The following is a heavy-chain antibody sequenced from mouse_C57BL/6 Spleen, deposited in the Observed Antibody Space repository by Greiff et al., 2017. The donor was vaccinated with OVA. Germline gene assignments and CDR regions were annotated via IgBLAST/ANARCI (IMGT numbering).Heavy chain of an antibody. CDR1: GFSLTSYG. Sequence: QVHVKQSGPGLVQPSQSLSITCTVSGFSLTSYGVHWVRQSPGKGLEWLGVIWSGGSTDYNAAFISRLSISKDNSKSQVFFKMNSLQADDTAIYYCARVSSGSSLYAMDYWGQGTSVTVSS. J-gene: IGHJ4*01. CDR3: ARVSSGSSLYAMDY. CDR2: IWSGGST. V-gene: IGHV2-2*01. D-gene: IGHD1-1*01.